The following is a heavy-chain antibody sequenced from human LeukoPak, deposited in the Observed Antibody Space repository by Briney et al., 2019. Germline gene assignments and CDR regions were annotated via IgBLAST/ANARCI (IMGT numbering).Heavy chain of an antibody. CDR3: ARGGLISLANTPLGAFDI. Sequence: SETLSLTCTVSGGSISSGSYYWGWIRQPPGKGLEWIGNIYYSGSTYYNPSLKSRVSISVDTSKNQFSLQLNSVTPEDTAVYYCARGGLISLANTPLGAFDIWGQGTMVSVSS. J-gene: IGHJ3*02. CDR2: IYYSGST. D-gene: IGHD3/OR15-3a*01. CDR1: GGSISSGSYY. V-gene: IGHV4-39*07.